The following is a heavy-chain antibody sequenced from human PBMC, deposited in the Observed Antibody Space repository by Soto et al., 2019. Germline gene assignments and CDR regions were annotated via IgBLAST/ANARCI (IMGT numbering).Heavy chain of an antibody. CDR2: INPNSGGT. CDR1: GYTITGYY. D-gene: IGHD2-8*01. Sequence: ASVKVSCKASGYTITGYYMHWVRQAPGQGLEWMGWINPNSGGTNYAQKFQGWVTMTRDTSISTAYMELSRLRSDDTAVYYCARGKGECTNDVCYGLYYYYMDVWGKGTTVTVSS. V-gene: IGHV1-2*04. J-gene: IGHJ6*03. CDR3: ARGKGECTNDVCYGLYYYYMDV.